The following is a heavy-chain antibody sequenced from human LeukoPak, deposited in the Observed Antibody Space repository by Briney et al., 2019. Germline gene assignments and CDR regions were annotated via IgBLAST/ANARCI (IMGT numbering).Heavy chain of an antibody. Sequence: SGTLSLTCAVSGGSISSSNWWSWVRQPPGKGLEWIGEIYHSGSTNYNPSLKSRVTISVDTSKNQFSLKLSSVTAADTAVYYCARGRLAHRRISIAARSGFDYWGQGTLVTVSS. CDR3: ARGRLAHRRISIAARSGFDY. J-gene: IGHJ4*02. CDR1: GGSISSSNW. D-gene: IGHD6-6*01. CDR2: IYHSGST. V-gene: IGHV4-4*02.